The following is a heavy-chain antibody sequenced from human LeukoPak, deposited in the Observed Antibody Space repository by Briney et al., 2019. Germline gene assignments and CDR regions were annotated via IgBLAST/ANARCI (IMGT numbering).Heavy chain of an antibody. CDR2: INWNGGST. Sequence: PGGSLRLSCAASGFTFDDYGMSWVRQAPGKGLEWVSGINWNGGSTGYADSVKGRFTISRDNAKNSLYLQMNSLRAEDTAVYYCAREIVRMVRGVIPYYYYGMDVWGQGTTVTVSS. V-gene: IGHV3-20*04. D-gene: IGHD3-10*01. CDR3: AREIVRMVRGVIPYYYYGMDV. CDR1: GFTFDDYG. J-gene: IGHJ6*02.